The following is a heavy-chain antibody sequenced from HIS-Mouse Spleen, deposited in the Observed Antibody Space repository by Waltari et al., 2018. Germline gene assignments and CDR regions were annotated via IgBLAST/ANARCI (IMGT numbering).Heavy chain of an antibody. J-gene: IGHJ2*01. Sequence: QLQLQESDPGLVKPSETLSLTCTVSGGSISSSSYYWGWIRQPPGKGLEGIGSIYSSGSTYDSPSLKRPVTISVDTSKNQFSLKLSSVTAADTAVYYCAREIPYSSSWYDWYFDLWGRGTLVTVSS. CDR1: GGSISSSSYY. CDR2: IYSSGST. V-gene: IGHV4-39*07. D-gene: IGHD6-13*01. CDR3: AREIPYSSSWYDWYFDL.